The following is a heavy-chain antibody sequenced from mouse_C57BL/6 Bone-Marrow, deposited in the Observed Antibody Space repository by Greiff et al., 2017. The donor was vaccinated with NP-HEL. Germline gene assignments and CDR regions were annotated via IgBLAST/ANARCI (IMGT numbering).Heavy chain of an antibody. D-gene: IGHD2-4*01. Sequence: VQLQQSGAELVRPGASVTLSCKASGYTFTDYEMHWVKQTPVHGLEWIGAIDPETGGTAYNQKFKGKAILTADKSSSTAYMELRSLTSEDSAVYYCTIYYDYTFDYWGQGTTLTVSS. J-gene: IGHJ2*01. CDR3: TIYYDYTFDY. CDR1: GYTFTDYE. CDR2: IDPETGGT. V-gene: IGHV1-15*01.